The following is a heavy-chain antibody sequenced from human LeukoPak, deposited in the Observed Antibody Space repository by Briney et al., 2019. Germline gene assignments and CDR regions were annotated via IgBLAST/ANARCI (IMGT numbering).Heavy chain of an antibody. J-gene: IGHJ6*02. Sequence: GASVKVSCKASGYTFTSYAMNWVRQAPGQGLEWMGWNNTNTGNPTYAQGFTGRFVFSLDTSVSTAYLQISSLKAEDTAVYYCARVRCSGGSCQTYYYYGMDVWGQGTTVTVSS. CDR1: GYTFTSYA. D-gene: IGHD2-15*01. CDR3: ARVRCSGGSCQTYYYYGMDV. V-gene: IGHV7-4-1*02. CDR2: NNTNTGNP.